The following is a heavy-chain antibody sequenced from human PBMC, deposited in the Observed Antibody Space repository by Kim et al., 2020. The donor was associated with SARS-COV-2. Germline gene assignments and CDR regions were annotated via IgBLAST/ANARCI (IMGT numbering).Heavy chain of an antibody. CDR2: ISYDGSKK. J-gene: IGHJ6*01. V-gene: IGHV3-30*18. CDR3: SKAYDFWSGPRYFYY. Sequence: GGSLRLSCAASGFTFSNYGAHWVRQAPGKWLEWVAVISYDGSKKYYADSVKGRFSISRDNSEDTLFLQMNSLRPGDTAVYYCSKAYDFWSGPRYFYY. D-gene: IGHD3-3*01. CDR1: GFTFSNYG.